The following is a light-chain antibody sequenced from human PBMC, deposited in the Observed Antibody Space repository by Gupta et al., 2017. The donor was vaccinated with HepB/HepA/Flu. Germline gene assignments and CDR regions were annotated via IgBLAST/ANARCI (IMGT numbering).Light chain of an antibody. J-gene: IGKJ5*01. CDR1: QGISNY. Sequence: DIQLTQSPSFLSASVGDRVSITCRASQGISNYLAWYQQTPGKAPKLLIYTASTLQSGVTSRFSGSGSGTEFTLTINSLQPEDFATYYCQHRHSYPITFGQGTRLEIK. V-gene: IGKV1-9*01. CDR3: QHRHSYPIT. CDR2: TAS.